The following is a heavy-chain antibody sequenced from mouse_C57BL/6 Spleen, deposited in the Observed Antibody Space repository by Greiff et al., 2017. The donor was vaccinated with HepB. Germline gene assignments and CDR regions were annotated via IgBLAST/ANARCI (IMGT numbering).Heavy chain of an antibody. D-gene: IGHD3-1*01. Sequence: QVQLKQPGAELVKPGASVKLSCKASGYTFTSYWMQWVKQRPGQGLEWIGEIDPSDSYTNYNQKFKGKATLTVDTSSSTAYMQLSSLTSEDSAVYYCARSRGSDYWGQGTTLTVSS. CDR1: GYTFTSYW. J-gene: IGHJ2*01. CDR3: ARSRGSDY. V-gene: IGHV1-50*01. CDR2: IDPSDSYT.